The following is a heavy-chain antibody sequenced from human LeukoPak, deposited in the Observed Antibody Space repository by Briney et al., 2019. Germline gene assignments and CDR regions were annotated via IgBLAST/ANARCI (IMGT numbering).Heavy chain of an antibody. CDR2: ISYDGSNK. D-gene: IGHD3-22*01. J-gene: IGHJ5*02. V-gene: IGHV3-30*01. Sequence: GGSLRLSCAASGFTFSSYAMHWVRQAPGKGLEWVAVISYDGSNKYYADSVKGRFTISRDNSKNTLYLQMNSLRAEDTAVYYCARSQWLLLRVRFDPWGQGTLVTVSS. CDR1: GFTFSSYA. CDR3: ARSQWLLLRVRFDP.